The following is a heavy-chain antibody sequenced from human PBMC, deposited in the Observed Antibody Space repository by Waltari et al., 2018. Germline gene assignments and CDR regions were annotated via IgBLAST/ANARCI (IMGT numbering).Heavy chain of an antibody. Sequence: VQLVDSGGGLVKPGGSLSLSCAASGFTFSRSWMSWVRQAPGKGLEGVGRIKSKTDGETTDYAAPVKGRFTISRDDSKNTLFLQMDSLKSEDTAVYYCTTGGVKGPHDAFDIWGQGTIVTVSS. CDR3: TTGGVKGPHDAFDI. CDR2: IKSKTDGETT. V-gene: IGHV3-15*01. J-gene: IGHJ3*02. CDR1: GFTFSRSW. D-gene: IGHD2-8*01.